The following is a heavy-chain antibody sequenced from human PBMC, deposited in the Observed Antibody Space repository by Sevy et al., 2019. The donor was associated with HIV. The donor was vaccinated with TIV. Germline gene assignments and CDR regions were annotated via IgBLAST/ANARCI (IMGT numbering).Heavy chain of an antibody. CDR1: GGSITSLY. Sequence: SETLSLTCTVSGGSITSLYWNWIWQPPGKGLEWIANIYYNGHINYNPSLKSRVTLSLDTSKNRLSLRLSSVTAADTAMYYCAGENAWGRGYSWGQGTLVTVSS. V-gene: IGHV4-59*08. D-gene: IGHD1-26*01. CDR3: AGENAWGRGYS. CDR2: IYYNGHI. J-gene: IGHJ4*02.